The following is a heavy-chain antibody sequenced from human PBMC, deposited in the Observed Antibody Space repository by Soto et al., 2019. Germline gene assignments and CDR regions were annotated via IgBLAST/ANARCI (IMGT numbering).Heavy chain of an antibody. Sequence: QVQLVQSGAEVKKPGSSVKVSCKASGGTFSSYAISWVRQAPGQGLEWMGGIIPIFGTANYAQKFQGRVTITPDESTGTAHMGLSSLRSEDTAVYYCARVVGDSYLAQLWFDPWGQGSLVTVSS. D-gene: IGHD2-21*02. CDR2: IIPIFGTA. CDR1: GGTFSSYA. CDR3: ARVVGDSYLAQLWFDP. V-gene: IGHV1-69*01. J-gene: IGHJ5*02.